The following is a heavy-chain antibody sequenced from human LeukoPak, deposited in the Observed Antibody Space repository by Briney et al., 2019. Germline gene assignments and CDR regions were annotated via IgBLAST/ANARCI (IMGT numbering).Heavy chain of an antibody. J-gene: IGHJ3*02. CDR1: GFTFSSHA. Sequence: GGSLRLSCAASGFTFSSHAMSWVRQAPGKGLEWVSAISGSGGSTYYADSVKGRFTISRDNSRNTLYLQMNSLRAEDTAVYYCAKASVTTVIRGAFDIWGQGTMVTVSS. CDR2: ISGSGGST. V-gene: IGHV3-23*01. CDR3: AKASVTTVIRGAFDI. D-gene: IGHD4-17*01.